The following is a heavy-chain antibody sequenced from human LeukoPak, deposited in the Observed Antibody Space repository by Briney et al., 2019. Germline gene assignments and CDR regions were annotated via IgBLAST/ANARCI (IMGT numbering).Heavy chain of an antibody. D-gene: IGHD2-21*02. CDR1: GFTFSSYA. CDR3: ARAPLVVTAILFYYYYGMDV. V-gene: IGHV3-30-3*01. J-gene: IGHJ6*02. Sequence: GRSLRLSCAASGFTFSSYAMHWVRQAPGKGLEWVAVISYDGSNKYYADSVKGRFTISRDNSKNTLYLQMYSLRAEDTAVYYCARAPLVVTAILFYYYYGMDVWGQGTTVTVSS. CDR2: ISYDGSNK.